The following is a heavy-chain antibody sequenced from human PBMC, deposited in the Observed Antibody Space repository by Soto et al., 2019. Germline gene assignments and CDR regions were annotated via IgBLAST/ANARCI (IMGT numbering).Heavy chain of an antibody. V-gene: IGHV1-69*13. J-gene: IGHJ6*01. D-gene: IGHD2-15*01. Sequence: SVKVSCKASGGTFSSYAISWVRQAPGQGLEWMGGIIPIFGTANYAQKFQGRVTITADESTSTAYMGLSSLRSEDTAVYYCATNIVVVVAATVYYYGMDVWGQGTTVTVSS. CDR3: ATNIVVVVAATVYYYGMDV. CDR2: IIPIFGTA. CDR1: GGTFSSYA.